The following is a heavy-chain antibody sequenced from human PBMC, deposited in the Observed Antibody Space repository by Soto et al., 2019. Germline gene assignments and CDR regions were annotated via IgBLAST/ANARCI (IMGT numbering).Heavy chain of an antibody. CDR1: GYSFTSYW. V-gene: IGHV5-51*01. J-gene: IGHJ6*02. D-gene: IGHD3-10*01. CDR3: ARLLGESFGSYYYGMDV. Sequence: GESLKISCKGSGYSFTSYWIGWVRQMPGKGLEWMGIIYPGDSDTRYSPSFQGQVTISADKSISTAYLQWSSLKASDTAMYYCARLLGESFGSYYYGMDVWGQGTTVTVSS. CDR2: IYPGDSDT.